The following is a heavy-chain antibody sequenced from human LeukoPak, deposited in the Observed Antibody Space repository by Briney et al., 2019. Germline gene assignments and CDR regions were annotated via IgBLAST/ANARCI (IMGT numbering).Heavy chain of an antibody. D-gene: IGHD3-16*01. CDR3: ARVGRGDHTWGSYYCDH. CDR1: GDSFSSYH. J-gene: IGHJ4*02. V-gene: IGHV4-59*01. Sequence: SETLSLTCTVSGDSFSSYHWRWLRQPPGKGLEWIGYISSSGSTSYNPSLKSRVTISVDTSKNQFSLKLTSVTAADTAVYYCARVGRGDHTWGSYYCDHWGQGTLVSVSS. CDR2: ISSSGST.